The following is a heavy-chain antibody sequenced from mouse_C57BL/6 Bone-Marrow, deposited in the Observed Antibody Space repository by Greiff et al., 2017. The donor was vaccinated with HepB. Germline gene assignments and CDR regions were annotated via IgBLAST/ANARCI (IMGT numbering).Heavy chain of an antibody. J-gene: IGHJ1*03. CDR3: ARDDYGSSPWYFDV. Sequence: EVHLVESEGGLVQPGSSMKLSCTASGFTFSDYYMAWVRQVPEKGLEWVANINYDGSSTYYLDSLKSRFIISRDNAKNILYLQMSSLKSEDTATYYCARDDYGSSPWYFDVWGTGTTVTVSS. CDR1: GFTFSDYY. V-gene: IGHV5-16*01. CDR2: INYDGSST. D-gene: IGHD1-1*01.